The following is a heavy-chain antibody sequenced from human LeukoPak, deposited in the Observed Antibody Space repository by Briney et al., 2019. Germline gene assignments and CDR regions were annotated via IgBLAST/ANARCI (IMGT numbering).Heavy chain of an antibody. CDR3: ARGTSNYDFWSGYYPTPTSYYGMDV. V-gene: IGHV1-69*13. D-gene: IGHD3-3*01. CDR2: IIPIFGTA. CDR1: GGTLSSYA. Sequence: ASVKVSCKASGGTLSSYAISWVRQAPGQGLEWMGGIIPIFGTANYAQKFQGRVTITADESTSTAYMELSSLRSEDAAVYYCARGTSNYDFWSGYYPTPTSYYGMDVWGQGTTVTVSS. J-gene: IGHJ6*02.